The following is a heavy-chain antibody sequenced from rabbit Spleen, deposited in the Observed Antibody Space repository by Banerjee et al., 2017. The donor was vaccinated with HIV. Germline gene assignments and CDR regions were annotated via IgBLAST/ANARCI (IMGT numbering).Heavy chain of an antibody. CDR2: IYVGRGGT. Sequence: QSLEESGGDLVKPGASLTLTCTASGFSFSSSYYMCWVRQAPGKGLEWIGCIYVGRGGTHYANWAKGLVTMYNPSSSTVSLRLTILSAAYTASYFCARSGHVGGDYMWDLWGPGTLVTVS. CDR1: GFSFSSSYY. J-gene: IGHJ4*01. V-gene: IGHV1S40*01. D-gene: IGHD1-1*01. CDR3: ARSGHVGGDYMWDL.